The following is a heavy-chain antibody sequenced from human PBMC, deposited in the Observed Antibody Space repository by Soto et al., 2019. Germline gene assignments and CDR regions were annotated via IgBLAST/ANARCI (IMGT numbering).Heavy chain of an antibody. J-gene: IGHJ6*02. Sequence: SGGSLRLSCAASPFNFDDYTMHWVRQTPGKGLEWVSLITWDSVTKYYADSVRGRFTISRDNNKNSLYLQMNSLRTEDTAVYYCAKAYPGIWYTMDVWGQGTTVTVSS. V-gene: IGHV3-43*01. CDR3: AKAYPGIWYTMDV. D-gene: IGHD1-1*01. CDR1: PFNFDDYT. CDR2: ITWDSVTK.